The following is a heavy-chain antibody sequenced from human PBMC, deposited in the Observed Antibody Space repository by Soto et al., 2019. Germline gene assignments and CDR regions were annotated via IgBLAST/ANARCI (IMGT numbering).Heavy chain of an antibody. V-gene: IGHV3-30*18. CDR2: ISYDGSNK. D-gene: IGHD3-10*01. Sequence: GGSLRLSCAASGFTFSSYGMHWVRQAPGKGLEWVAVISYDGSNKYYADSVKGRFTISRDNSKNTLYLQMNSLRAEDTAVYYGAKCRYGSGSYYYYYYGMVVWGQGTT. CDR1: GFTFSSYG. CDR3: AKCRYGSGSYYYYYYGMVV. J-gene: IGHJ6*02.